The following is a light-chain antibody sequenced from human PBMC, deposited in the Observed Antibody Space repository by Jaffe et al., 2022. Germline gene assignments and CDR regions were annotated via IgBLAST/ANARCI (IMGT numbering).Light chain of an antibody. CDR2: EVT. CDR1: SNDIGSYTL. Sequence: QSALTQPASVSGSPGQSITISCTGTSNDIGSYTLVSWFQQHPGKAPKLLIFEVTKRPSEISHRFSASKSGLTASLTISGLQAEDEADYYCCSYAGSTTRYVFGTGTTVTVL. V-gene: IGLV2-23*02. J-gene: IGLJ1*01. CDR3: CSYAGSTTRYV.